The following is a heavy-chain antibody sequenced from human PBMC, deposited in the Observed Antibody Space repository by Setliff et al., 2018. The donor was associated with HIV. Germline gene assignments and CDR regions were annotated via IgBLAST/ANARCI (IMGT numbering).Heavy chain of an antibody. CDR2: INTNTGNL. CDR3: TGWGSGWPQNY. V-gene: IGHV7-4-1*02. CDR1: GYTFTSYA. Sequence: ASVKVSCKASGYTFTSYAMNWVQQAPGQGLEWMGWINTNTGNLTYAQGFTGRFVFSLDTSVSTAYLQISSLKAEDTAVYYCTGWGSGWPQNYWGQGTLVTVSS. D-gene: IGHD6-19*01. J-gene: IGHJ4*02.